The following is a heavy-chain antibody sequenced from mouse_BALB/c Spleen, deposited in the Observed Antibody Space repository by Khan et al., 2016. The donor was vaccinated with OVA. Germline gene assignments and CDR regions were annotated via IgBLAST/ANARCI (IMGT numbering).Heavy chain of an antibody. Sequence: QIQLVQSGPELKKPGETVKISCKASGHTFTKYGMNWVKQAPGKGLKWMGWITPSPGEPPYADTFTGRFAFSLETSPSTAYLQINNLKNEDTATYFCARPPYFSYVLDNWGQGTSVTVSS. J-gene: IGHJ4*01. D-gene: IGHD2-10*01. CDR2: ITPSPGEP. V-gene: IGHV9-3-1*01. CDR1: GHTFTKYG. CDR3: ARPPYFSYVLDN.